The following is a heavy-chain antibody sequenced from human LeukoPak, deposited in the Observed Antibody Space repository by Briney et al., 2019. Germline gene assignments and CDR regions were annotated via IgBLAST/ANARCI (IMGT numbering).Heavy chain of an antibody. CDR1: GFTFSSYS. J-gene: IGHJ6*02. Sequence: GGSLRLSCAASGFTFSSYSMNWVRQAPGKGLEWVSSISCSSSYIYYADSVKGRFTISRDNAKNSLYLQMNSLRAEDTAVYYWASCSSSRHYYYYGMDVWGQGTTVTVSS. CDR2: ISCSSSYI. D-gene: IGHD6-13*01. V-gene: IGHV3-21*01. CDR3: ASCSSSRHYYYYGMDV.